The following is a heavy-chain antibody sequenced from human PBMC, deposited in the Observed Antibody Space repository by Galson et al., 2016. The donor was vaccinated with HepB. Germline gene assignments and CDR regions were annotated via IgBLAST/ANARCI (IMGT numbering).Heavy chain of an antibody. Sequence: SLRLSCAASGFTFSSYWMSWVRQAPGKGLEWVAYIKQDGSEKYYVDSVKGRFTISRDNAKNSLYLQMNSLRAEDTAVYYCARDPSSWHYFFYYDMDVWGEGTTVTVSS. CDR1: GFTFSSYW. D-gene: IGHD6-13*01. CDR3: ARDPSSWHYFFYYDMDV. J-gene: IGHJ6*03. CDR2: IKQDGSEK. V-gene: IGHV3-7*03.